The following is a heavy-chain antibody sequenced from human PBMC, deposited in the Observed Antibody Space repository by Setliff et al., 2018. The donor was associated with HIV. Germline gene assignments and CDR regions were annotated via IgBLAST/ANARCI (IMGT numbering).Heavy chain of an antibody. J-gene: IGHJ3*02. D-gene: IGHD3-16*01. CDR2: VTPALYLT. Sequence: SVKVSCKTSGGFLSNNGIAWVRQAPGQGLEWMGGVTPALYLTTHAEKFQSRVTFTTDDSTSSVYMELSSLRSDDTATYYCATDSGVVPPRTLDIWGQGTMVTVSS. CDR1: GGFLSNNG. CDR3: ATDSGVVPPRTLDI. V-gene: IGHV1-69*10.